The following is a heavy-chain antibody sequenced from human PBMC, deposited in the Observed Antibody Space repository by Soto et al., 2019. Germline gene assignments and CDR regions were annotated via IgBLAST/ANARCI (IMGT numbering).Heavy chain of an antibody. D-gene: IGHD6-13*01. J-gene: IGHJ4*02. Sequence: PGESLKISCQSSGYTFSNFWIGWVRQLPGKGLEWMGIIYPGDHETRYSPSFHGKVTISADRSINTAYLQWNSLEASYTAFYFCARSPRSSPYFDYWGQGALVTVS. CDR1: GYTFSNFW. V-gene: IGHV5-51*01. CDR3: ARSPRSSPYFDY. CDR2: IYPGDHET.